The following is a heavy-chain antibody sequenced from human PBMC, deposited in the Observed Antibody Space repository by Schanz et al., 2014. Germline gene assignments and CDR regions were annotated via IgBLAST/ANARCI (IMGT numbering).Heavy chain of an antibody. Sequence: LVESGGGVVQPGRSLRLSCAASGFTFSSYGMHWVRQAPGKGLVWVSRTSHDGSFTTFADSVKGRFTISRDNAKNALYLQMNSLRAEDTAVYYCVRDTDYHFDYWGQGTLVTVSS. D-gene: IGHD4-17*01. CDR1: GFTFSSYG. CDR3: VRDTDYHFDY. CDR2: TSHDGSFT. J-gene: IGHJ4*02. V-gene: IGHV3-74*01.